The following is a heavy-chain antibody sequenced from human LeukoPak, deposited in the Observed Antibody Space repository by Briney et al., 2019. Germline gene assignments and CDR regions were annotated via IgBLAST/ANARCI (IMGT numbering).Heavy chain of an antibody. D-gene: IGHD2-2*01. V-gene: IGHV4-59*01. CDR3: ARVIVVVPAAIIVWFDP. CDR2: IYYSGST. J-gene: IGHJ5*02. Sequence: SETLSLTCTVSGGSISSYYWSWIRQPPGKGLEWIGYIYYSGSTNYNPSLKSRVTISVDTSKNQFSLKLSSVTAADTAVYYCARVIVVVPAAIIVWFDPWGQGTLVTVSS. CDR1: GGSISSYY.